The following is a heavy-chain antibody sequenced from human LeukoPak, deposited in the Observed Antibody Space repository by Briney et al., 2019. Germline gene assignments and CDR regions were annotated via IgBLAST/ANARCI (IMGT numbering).Heavy chain of an antibody. CDR2: ISYDGSNK. Sequence: HPGGSLRLSCAASGFTFSSYGMHWVRQAPGKGLEWVAVISYDGSNKYYADSVKGRFTISRDNSKNTLYLQMNSLRAEDTAVYYCAKEADGSFDYWGQGTLVTVSS. D-gene: IGHD2-15*01. CDR1: GFTFSSYG. V-gene: IGHV3-30*18. J-gene: IGHJ4*02. CDR3: AKEADGSFDY.